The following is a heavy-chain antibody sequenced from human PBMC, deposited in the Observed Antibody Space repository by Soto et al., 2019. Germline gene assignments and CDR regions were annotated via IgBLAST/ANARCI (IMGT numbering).Heavy chain of an antibody. CDR1: GDSVTSGSYF. Sequence: SETLSLTCTVSGDSVTSGSYFWNWIRQSPGKGLEWIGYIYYSGSTTYNPSLKSRVSISVDRSKNQFSLTLNSVTAADTAVYFCARLSTLKSDAPDRHYYELDVWGQGTTVTAP. J-gene: IGHJ6*02. D-gene: IGHD6-13*01. V-gene: IGHV4-61*01. CDR2: IYYSGST. CDR3: ARLSTLKSDAPDRHYYELDV.